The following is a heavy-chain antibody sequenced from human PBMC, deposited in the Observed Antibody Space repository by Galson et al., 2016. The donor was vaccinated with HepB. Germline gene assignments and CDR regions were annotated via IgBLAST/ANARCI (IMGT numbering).Heavy chain of an antibody. CDR3: GASRDGYIDY. CDR1: GFTFHDYA. J-gene: IGHJ4*01. D-gene: IGHD5-24*01. Sequence: SLRLSCAASGFTFHDYAMHWVRQAPGKGLEWVSGITWNSVNIAYADSVKGRFSTSRDNAKNTLFLQMNSLRAEDTAVYYCGASRDGYIDYWGQGALVTISS. CDR2: ITWNSVNI. V-gene: IGHV3-9*01.